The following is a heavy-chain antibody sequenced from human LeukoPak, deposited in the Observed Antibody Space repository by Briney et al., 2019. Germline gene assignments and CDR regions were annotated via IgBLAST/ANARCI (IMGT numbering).Heavy chain of an antibody. CDR2: ISSSSSTI. J-gene: IGHJ4*02. V-gene: IGHV3-48*01. D-gene: IGHD5-24*01. Sequence: PGGSLRLSCAASGFTFSTYSMNWVRQAPGKGLEWVSYISSSSSTIYYADSVKGRFTISRDNAKNSLYLQMNSLRAEDTAVYYCAKRGTLDGYFTRYFDNWGQGILVTVSS. CDR1: GFTFSTYS. CDR3: AKRGTLDGYFTRYFDN.